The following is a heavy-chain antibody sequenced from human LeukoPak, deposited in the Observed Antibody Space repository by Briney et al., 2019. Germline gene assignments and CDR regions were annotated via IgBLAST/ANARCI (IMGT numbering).Heavy chain of an antibody. CDR1: GFTFTTYA. Sequence: GGSLRLSCVASGFTFTTYAMNWVRRAPGKGLEWVSGISGSGGSTYRADSVKGRFTISRDNSKTTVYLQMNSLRADDTAVYYCAKGYSSGWYGNFDYWGQGTLVTVSS. CDR3: AKGYSSGWYGNFDY. V-gene: IGHV3-23*01. CDR2: ISGSGGST. J-gene: IGHJ4*02. D-gene: IGHD6-19*01.